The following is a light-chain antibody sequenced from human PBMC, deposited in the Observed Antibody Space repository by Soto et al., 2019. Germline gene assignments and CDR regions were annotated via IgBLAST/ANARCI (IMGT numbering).Light chain of an antibody. V-gene: IGKV1-33*01. CDR1: QNINNY. CDR2: DAS. J-gene: IGKJ5*01. CDR3: QQYENLPT. Sequence: DNQMTPSPSSLSASVGDRVTITCQASQNINNYLNWYQQKPGRAPKLLIYDASNLEAGVPSRFRGSGSGTDFTFTISRLQPEDIATYYCQQYENLPTFGQGTRLETK.